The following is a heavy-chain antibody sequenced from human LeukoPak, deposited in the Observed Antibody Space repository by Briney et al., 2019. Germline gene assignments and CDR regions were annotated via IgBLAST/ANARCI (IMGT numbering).Heavy chain of an antibody. Sequence: GGSLRLSCAASGFTFSSYAMHWVRQAPGKGLEWVAVISYDGNNKYYADSVKGRFTISRDNSKNTLYLQMNSLRAEDTAVYYCARDSPDYSIGYYYYGMDVWGQGTTVTVSS. CDR3: ARDSPDYSIGYYYYGMDV. CDR2: ISYDGNNK. CDR1: GFTFSSYA. D-gene: IGHD4-11*01. J-gene: IGHJ6*02. V-gene: IGHV3-30-3*01.